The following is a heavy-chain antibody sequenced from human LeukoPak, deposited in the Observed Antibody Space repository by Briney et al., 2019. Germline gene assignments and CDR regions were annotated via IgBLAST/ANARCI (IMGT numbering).Heavy chain of an antibody. Sequence: PGGSLRLSCAASGFTFSSYGIHWVRQAPGKGLEWVAVIWCDGSNKYYADSVKGRFTISRDNSKNTLYPQMNSLRVEDTAVYYCARDGDSAVATRVFDYWGQGTLVTVSS. V-gene: IGHV3-33*01. J-gene: IGHJ4*02. D-gene: IGHD5-18*01. CDR3: ARDGDSAVATRVFDY. CDR1: GFTFSSYG. CDR2: IWCDGSNK.